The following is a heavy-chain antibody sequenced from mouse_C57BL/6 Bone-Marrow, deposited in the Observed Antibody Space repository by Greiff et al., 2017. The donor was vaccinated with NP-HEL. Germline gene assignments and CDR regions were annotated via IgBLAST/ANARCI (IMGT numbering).Heavy chain of an antibody. D-gene: IGHD3-1*01. CDR3: ARGGFGKGFAY. CDR2: ISTGSGTI. V-gene: IGHV1-81*01. CDR1: GYTFTDYG. Sequence: VHLQQSGAGLAKPGASLKLSCAASGYTFTDYGMNWVNQRTEQGLEWIGYISTGSGTIYYDETVKGRVTMTADKATSTAYLQLRSLRSEDSAVYFCARGGFGKGFAYWGQGTLVTVSA. J-gene: IGHJ3*01.